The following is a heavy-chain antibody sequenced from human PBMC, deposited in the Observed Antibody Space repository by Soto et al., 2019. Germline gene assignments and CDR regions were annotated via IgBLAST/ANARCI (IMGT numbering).Heavy chain of an antibody. CDR3: ARAASDYYDSSGYYYTAFDI. D-gene: IGHD3-22*01. V-gene: IGHV1-18*01. J-gene: IGHJ3*02. CDR1: GYTFTSYG. CDR2: ISAYNGNT. Sequence: WASVKVSCKASGYTFTSYGISWVRQAPGQGLEWMGWISAYNGNTNYAQKLQGRVTMTTDESTSTAYMELSSLRSEDTAVYYCARAASDYYDSSGYYYTAFDIWGQGTMVTVSS.